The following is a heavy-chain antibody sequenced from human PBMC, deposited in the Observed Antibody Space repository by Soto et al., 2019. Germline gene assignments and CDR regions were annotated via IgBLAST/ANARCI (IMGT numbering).Heavy chain of an antibody. J-gene: IGHJ4*02. CDR1: GGSISSGYCY. V-gene: IGHV4-30-4*01. CDR2: IYYSGST. Sequence: SETLSLTCTVSGGSISSGYCYWSWIRQPPGKGLEWIGYIYYSGSTNYNPSLKSRVTISVDTSKNQFSLKLSSVTAADTAVYYCARRYGYSFDYWGQGTLVTVSS. CDR3: ARRYGYSFDY. D-gene: IGHD1-1*01.